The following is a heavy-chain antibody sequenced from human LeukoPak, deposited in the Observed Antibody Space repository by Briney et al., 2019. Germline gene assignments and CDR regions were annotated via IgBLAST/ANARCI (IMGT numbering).Heavy chain of an antibody. CDR1: GGSFSGYY. D-gene: IGHD3-3*01. CDR3: ARRRGYDFWSRRTNWFDP. Sequence: SETLSLTCAVYGGSFSGYYWSWIRQPPGKGLEWIGEINHSGSANYNPSLKSRVTISVDTSKNQFSLKLSSVTAADTAVYYCARRRGYDFWSRRTNWFDPWGQGTLVTVSS. J-gene: IGHJ5*02. V-gene: IGHV4-34*01. CDR2: INHSGSA.